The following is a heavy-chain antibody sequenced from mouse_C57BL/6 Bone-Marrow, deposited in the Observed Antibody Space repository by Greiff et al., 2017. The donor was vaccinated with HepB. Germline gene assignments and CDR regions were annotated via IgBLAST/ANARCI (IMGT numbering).Heavy chain of an antibody. Sequence: VQLQQSGPELVKPGASVKISCKASGYTFTDYYMNWVKQSHGKSLEWIGDINPNNGGTSYNQKFKGKATLTVDKSSSTAYMELRSLTSEDSAVYCCARLGGFITTVVLDYWGQGTTLTVSS. CDR3: ARLGGFITTVVLDY. CDR1: GYTFTDYY. D-gene: IGHD1-1*01. J-gene: IGHJ2*01. V-gene: IGHV1-26*01. CDR2: INPNNGGT.